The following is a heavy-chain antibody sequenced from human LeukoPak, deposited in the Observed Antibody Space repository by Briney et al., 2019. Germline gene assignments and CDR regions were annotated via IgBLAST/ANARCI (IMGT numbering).Heavy chain of an antibody. Sequence: GASLQISCKGSGYSFTSYWIGWVRQMPPKGREWMGIIYPGDSDTRYSPSFQGQVTISADKSISTAYLQWSSLKASDTAMYYCARQGTSCFDYWGQGTLVTVSS. CDR2: IYPGDSDT. V-gene: IGHV5-51*01. D-gene: IGHD2-2*01. CDR1: GYSFTSYW. CDR3: ARQGTSCFDY. J-gene: IGHJ4*02.